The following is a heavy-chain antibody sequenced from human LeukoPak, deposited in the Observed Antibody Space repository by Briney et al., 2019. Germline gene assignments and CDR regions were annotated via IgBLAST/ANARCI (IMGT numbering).Heavy chain of an antibody. CDR3: ARAAVVSDILTGENWFDP. CDR2: ISSSSSYI. Sequence: PGGSLRLSCAASGFTFSSYSMNWVRQAPGKGLEWVSSISSSSSYIYYADSVKGRFTISRDNAKNSLYLQMNSLRAEDTAVYYCARAAVVSDILTGENWFDPWGQGTLVTVSS. D-gene: IGHD3-9*01. CDR1: GFTFSSYS. V-gene: IGHV3-21*01. J-gene: IGHJ5*02.